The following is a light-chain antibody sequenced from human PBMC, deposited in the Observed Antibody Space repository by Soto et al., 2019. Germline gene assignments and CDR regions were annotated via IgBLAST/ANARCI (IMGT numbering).Light chain of an antibody. CDR1: SSNIGAGYD. V-gene: IGLV1-40*01. J-gene: IGLJ7*01. CDR2: GNS. Sequence: QSVLTQPPSVSGTPGQRVTICCTRSSSNIGAGYDVHWYQQLPGTAPKLLIYGNSNRPSGVPDRFSGSKSGTSASLAITGLQAEDEADYYCQSYDSSLSALFGGGTQLTVL. CDR3: QSYDSSLSAL.